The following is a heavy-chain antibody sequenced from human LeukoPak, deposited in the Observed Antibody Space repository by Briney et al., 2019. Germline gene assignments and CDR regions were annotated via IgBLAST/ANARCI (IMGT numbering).Heavy chain of an antibody. D-gene: IGHD2-2*01. CDR2: INHSGST. Sequence: SETLSLTCAVYGGSFSGYYWSWIRQPPGKGLEWIGEINHSGSTNYNPSLKSRVTISVDTSKNQFSLKLSSVTAADTAVYYCAGRTLGQLLYPEGDAFDIWRQGTMVTVSS. CDR1: GGSFSGYY. V-gene: IGHV4-34*01. J-gene: IGHJ3*02. CDR3: AGRTLGQLLYPEGDAFDI.